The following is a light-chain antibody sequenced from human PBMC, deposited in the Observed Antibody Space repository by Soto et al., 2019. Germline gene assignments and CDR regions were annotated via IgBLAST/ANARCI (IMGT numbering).Light chain of an antibody. CDR1: QSVTTK. Sequence: EIVLTQSPGTLSLSPGERATLSCRASQSVTTKVAWYQQRPGQVPRLLIYGASNRATGIPDRFSGSGSGTDFTLTISRLEPEDFAVYYCQQYGSSGTFGQGTKVDIK. CDR2: GAS. CDR3: QQYGSSGT. V-gene: IGKV3-20*01. J-gene: IGKJ1*01.